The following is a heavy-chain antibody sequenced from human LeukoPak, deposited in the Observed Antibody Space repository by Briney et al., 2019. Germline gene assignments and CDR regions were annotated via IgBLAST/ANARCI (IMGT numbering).Heavy chain of an antibody. CDR1: GFTFSSYA. D-gene: IGHD3-22*01. Sequence: QPGGSLRLSCAASGFTFSSYAMSWVRQAPGKGLEWLSAISGSGGSTYYADSVKGRFTISRDNSKNTLYLQMASLRAEDTAVYYCARDYYYDSSGYNSHDAFDIWGQGTMVTVSS. CDR2: ISGSGGST. CDR3: ARDYYYDSSGYNSHDAFDI. V-gene: IGHV3-23*01. J-gene: IGHJ3*02.